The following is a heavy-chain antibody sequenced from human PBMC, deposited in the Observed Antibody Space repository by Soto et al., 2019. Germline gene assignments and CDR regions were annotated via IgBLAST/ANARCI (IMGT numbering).Heavy chain of an antibody. V-gene: IGHV4-4*02. D-gene: IGHD2-8*01. J-gene: IGHJ5*02. CDR3: ATFSGFFTISPFDA. Sequence: PSETLSLTCGVSGDSISTVNWWSWVRQSPGKGLGWIGEIYHSGSTSYNPSLKSRVTMSVDKSKNQFSLQLTSVTAADTAVYYCATFSGFFTISPFDAWGQGILVTVSS. CDR2: IYHSGST. CDR1: GDSISTVNW.